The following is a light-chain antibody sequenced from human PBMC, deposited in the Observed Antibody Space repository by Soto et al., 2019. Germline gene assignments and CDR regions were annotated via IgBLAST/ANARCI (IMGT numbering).Light chain of an antibody. V-gene: IGKV1-8*01. CDR1: QGISSY. CDR3: QQYYSYPRT. CDR2: AAS. J-gene: IGKJ1*01. Sequence: AIRMTQSPSSFSASTGDRVTITCRASQGISSYLAWYQQKPGKAPKLLIYAASTLQSGVPSRFSGSGSGTGFTLTISCLQSEDFATYYCQQYYSYPRTIGQGTKVDIK.